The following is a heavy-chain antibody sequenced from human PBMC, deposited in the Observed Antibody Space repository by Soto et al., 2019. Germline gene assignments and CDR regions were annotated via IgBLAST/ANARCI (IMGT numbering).Heavy chain of an antibody. D-gene: IGHD6-19*01. J-gene: IGHJ4*02. CDR1: GGSISSGDYY. Sequence: PSETLSLTCTVSGGSISSGDYYWSWIRQPPGKGLEWIGYIYYSGSTYYNPSLKSRVTISVDTSKNQFSLKLSSVTAADTAVYYCASNSRWYGGSFDYWGQGTLVTVSS. CDR3: ASNSRWYGGSFDY. CDR2: IYYSGST. V-gene: IGHV4-30-4*01.